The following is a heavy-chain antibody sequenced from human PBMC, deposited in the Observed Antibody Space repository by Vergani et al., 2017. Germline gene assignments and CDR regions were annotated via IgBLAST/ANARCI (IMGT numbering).Heavy chain of an antibody. Sequence: EVQLVQSGAEVKKPGESLKISCKGSGYSFTSYWIGWVRQMPXKGLEWMGIIYPGDSDTRYSPSFQGQVTISADKSISTAYLQWSSLKASDTAMYYCARGHFIAAAGIGLDWFDPWGQGTLVTVSS. CDR1: GYSFTSYW. CDR3: ARGHFIAAAGIGLDWFDP. CDR2: IYPGDSDT. V-gene: IGHV5-51*01. J-gene: IGHJ5*02. D-gene: IGHD6-13*01.